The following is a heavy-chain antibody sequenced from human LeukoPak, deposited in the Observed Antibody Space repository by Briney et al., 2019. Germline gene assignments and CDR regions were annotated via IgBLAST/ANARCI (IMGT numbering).Heavy chain of an antibody. J-gene: IGHJ4*02. CDR2: ISYDGSNK. CDR1: GFTFSSYA. CDR3: ASLGETYSSSWYYFDY. V-gene: IGHV3-30*04. D-gene: IGHD6-13*01. Sequence: GGSLRLSCAASGFTFSSYAMHWVRQAPGKGLEWVAVISYDGSNKYYADSVKGRFTISRDNSKNTLYLQMNSLRAEDTAVYYCASLGETYSSSWYYFDYWGQGTLVTVSS.